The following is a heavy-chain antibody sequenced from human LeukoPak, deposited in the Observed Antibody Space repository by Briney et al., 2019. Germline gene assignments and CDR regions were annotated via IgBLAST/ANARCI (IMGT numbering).Heavy chain of an antibody. V-gene: IGHV3-21*01. Sequence: KPGGSLRLSCAASGFTFSSYAMNWVRQAPGKGLEWVSSISSSSSYIYYADSVKGRFTISRDNAKNSLYLQMNSLRAEDTAVYYCARGTYCSGGSCYSFDYWGQGTLVTVSS. CDR3: ARGTYCSGGSCYSFDY. CDR1: GFTFSSYA. CDR2: ISSSSSYI. J-gene: IGHJ4*02. D-gene: IGHD2-15*01.